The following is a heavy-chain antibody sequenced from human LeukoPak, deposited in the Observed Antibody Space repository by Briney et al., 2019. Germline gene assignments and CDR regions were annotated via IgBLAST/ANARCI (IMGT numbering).Heavy chain of an antibody. CDR2: IYYSGST. J-gene: IGHJ6*03. Sequence: SETLSLTCTVSGGSISTYYWNWIRQPPGRGLEWIGYIYYSGSTNYNPSLKSRVTISVDTSKKQFSLKLSSVTAADTAMYYCARGDYYYSYYMDVWGKGTTVTVSS. CDR1: GGSISTYY. CDR3: ARGDYYYSYYMDV. V-gene: IGHV4-59*01.